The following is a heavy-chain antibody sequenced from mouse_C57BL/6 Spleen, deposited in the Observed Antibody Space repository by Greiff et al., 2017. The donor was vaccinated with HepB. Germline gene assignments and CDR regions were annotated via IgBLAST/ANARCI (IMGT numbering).Heavy chain of an antibody. Sequence: VQVVESGAELVRPGASVKLSCKASGYTFTDYYINWVKQRPGQGLEWIARIYPGSGNTYYNEKFKGKATLTAEKSSSTAYMQLSSLTSEDSAVYFCARGLTGSSWGQGTTLTVSS. CDR2: IYPGSGNT. CDR1: GYTFTDYY. J-gene: IGHJ2*01. CDR3: ARGLTGSS. D-gene: IGHD4-1*01. V-gene: IGHV1-76*01.